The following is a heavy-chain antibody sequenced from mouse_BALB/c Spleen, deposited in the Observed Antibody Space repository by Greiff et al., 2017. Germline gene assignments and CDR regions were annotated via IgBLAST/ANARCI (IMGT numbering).Heavy chain of an antibody. J-gene: IGHJ4*01. V-gene: IGHV5-6*01. Sequence: EVQLVESGGDLVKPGGSLKLSCAASGFTFSSYGMSWVRQTPDKRLEWVATISSGGSYTYYPDSVKGRFTISRDNAKNTLYLQMSSLKSEDTAMYYCARHPYDGYQGDYWGQGTSVTVSS. CDR3: ARHPYDGYQGDY. CDR1: GFTFSSYG. CDR2: ISSGGSYT. D-gene: IGHD2-3*01.